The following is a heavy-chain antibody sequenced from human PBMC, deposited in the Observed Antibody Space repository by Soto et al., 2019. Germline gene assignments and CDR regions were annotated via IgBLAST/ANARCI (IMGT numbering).Heavy chain of an antibody. V-gene: IGHV2-5*02. D-gene: IGHD6-13*01. CDR1: GFSFRTSGVH. CDR2: IYWDDDR. Sequence: QITLKESGPTLVKPTQTLTLTCTFSGFSFRTSGVHVGWIRQPPGKALEWLALIYWDDDRRYSPSLKSRLIVTKDSSKNQVVLTMTTLDPVDTATYYCAHSGNKASAGFYFDYWGQGTPVTVSS. CDR3: AHSGNKASAGFYFDY. J-gene: IGHJ4*02.